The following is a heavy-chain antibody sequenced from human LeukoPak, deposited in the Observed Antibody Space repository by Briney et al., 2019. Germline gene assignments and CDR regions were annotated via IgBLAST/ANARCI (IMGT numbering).Heavy chain of an antibody. D-gene: IGHD3-9*01. Sequence: ASVKVSCKASGYTFTSYGISWVRQAPGQGLEWMGWISAYNGNTNYAQKLQGRVTMTTDTSTSTAYMELRSLRSDDTAVYYCARVVWALLTGYPPDYWGQGTLVTVSS. CDR2: ISAYNGNT. CDR1: GYTFTSYG. J-gene: IGHJ4*02. CDR3: ARVVWALLTGYPPDY. V-gene: IGHV1-18*01.